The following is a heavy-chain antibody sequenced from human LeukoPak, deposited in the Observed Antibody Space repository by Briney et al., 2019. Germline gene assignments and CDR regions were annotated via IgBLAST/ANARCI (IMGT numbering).Heavy chain of an antibody. D-gene: IGHD2-15*01. J-gene: IGHJ5*02. CDR3: AKGGNEAATFSSIDP. CDR1: ALPSSDYY. Sequence: GEPHTLPCAASALPSSDYYMTWLRQATGKGLEWVSSISSSSTIYYADSVKGQFTISRDNAKNFLYLQMNRPRAEDTALYYCAKGGNEAATFSSIDPWGQGTLVTVSS. CDR2: ISSSSTI. V-gene: IGHV3-69-1*01.